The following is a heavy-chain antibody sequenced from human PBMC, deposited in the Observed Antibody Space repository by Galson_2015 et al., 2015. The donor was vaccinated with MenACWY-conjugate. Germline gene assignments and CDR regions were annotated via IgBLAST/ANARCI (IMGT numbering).Heavy chain of an antibody. CDR3: ARWGPMVGGVPHSYLDS. Sequence: KVSCKASGYTFTSYYMHWVRQAPGQGLEWMGIINPSGGSTSYAQKFQGRVTMTRDTSTSTVYMELSSLRSEDTAVYYCARWGPMVGGVPHSYLDSWGQEPLLPV. D-gene: IGHD3-10*01. V-gene: IGHV1-46*01. CDR2: INPSGGST. CDR1: GYTFTSYY. J-gene: IGHJ4*02.